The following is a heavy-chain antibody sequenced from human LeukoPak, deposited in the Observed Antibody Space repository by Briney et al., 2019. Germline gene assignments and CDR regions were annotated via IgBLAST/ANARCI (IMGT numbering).Heavy chain of an antibody. CDR2: ISSSSSYI. Sequence: KPGGSLRLSCAASGFTFSSYSMNWVRQAPGEGLEWVSSISSSSSYIYYADSVKGRFTISRDNAKNSLYLQMNSLRAEDTAVYYCARDAYGDSSYYGLDYWGQGTLVAVSS. CDR1: GFTFSSYS. D-gene: IGHD4-17*01. J-gene: IGHJ4*02. CDR3: ARDAYGDSSYYGLDY. V-gene: IGHV3-21*01.